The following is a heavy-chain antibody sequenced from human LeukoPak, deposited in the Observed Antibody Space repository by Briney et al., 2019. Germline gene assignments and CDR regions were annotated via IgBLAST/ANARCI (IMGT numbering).Heavy chain of an antibody. D-gene: IGHD2-15*01. CDR3: ERLVVVAATINFDY. CDR1: GFSLSTSGMC. Sequence: SGPALVKPTQTLTLTCTFSGFSLSTSGMCVSWIRQPPGKALEWLARIDWDDDKYYSTSLKTRLTISKDTSKNQVVLTMTNMDPVDTATYYCERLVVVAATINFDYWGQGTLVTVSS. CDR2: IDWDDDK. V-gene: IGHV2-70*11. J-gene: IGHJ4*02.